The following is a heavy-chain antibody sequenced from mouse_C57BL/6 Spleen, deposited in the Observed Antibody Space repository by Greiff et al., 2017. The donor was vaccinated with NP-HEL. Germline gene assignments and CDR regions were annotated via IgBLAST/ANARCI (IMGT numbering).Heavy chain of an antibody. CDR2: IYPGSGST. CDR1: GYTFTSYW. CDR3: ARTYYSNYLFAY. D-gene: IGHD2-5*01. J-gene: IGHJ3*01. V-gene: IGHV1-55*01. Sequence: QVQLQQPGAELVKPGASVKMSCTASGYTFTSYWITWVKQRPGQGLEWIGDIYPGSGSTNYNEKFKSKATLTVDTSSSTAYMQLSRLTSEDSAVYYCARTYYSNYLFAYWGQGTLVTVSA.